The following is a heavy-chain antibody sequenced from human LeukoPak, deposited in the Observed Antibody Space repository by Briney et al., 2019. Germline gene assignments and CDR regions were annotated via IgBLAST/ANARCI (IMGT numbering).Heavy chain of an antibody. D-gene: IGHD6-13*01. CDR2: INHSGST. CDR1: GGSFSGYY. V-gene: IGHV4-34*01. CDR3: ARRGIAAAGTRLAYFDL. Sequence: SETLSLTCAVYGGSFSGYYWSWIRQPPGKGLEWIGEINHSGSTNYNPSLKSRVTISVDTSKNQFSLKLSSVTAADTAVYYCARRGIAAAGTRLAYFDLWGRGTLVTVSS. J-gene: IGHJ2*01.